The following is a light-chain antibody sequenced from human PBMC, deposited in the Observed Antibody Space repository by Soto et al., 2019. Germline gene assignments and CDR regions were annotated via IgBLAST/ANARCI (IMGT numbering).Light chain of an antibody. CDR3: SSYTNNLTVI. J-gene: IGLJ2*01. Sequence: QSVLTQPASVSGSPGQSITISCTGTSSDVGGYNYVSWYQQHPGKAPKLMIYEVSFRPSGVSNRFSGSKSDNTASLTISGLQAEDEAHYYCSSYTNNLTVIFGGGTKLTVL. CDR1: SSDVGGYNY. CDR2: EVS. V-gene: IGLV2-14*01.